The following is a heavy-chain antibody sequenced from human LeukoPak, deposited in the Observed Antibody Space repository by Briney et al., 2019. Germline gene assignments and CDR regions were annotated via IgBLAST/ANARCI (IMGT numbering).Heavy chain of an antibody. J-gene: IGHJ4*02. CDR3: AREQAYCGGDCLDY. Sequence: GGSLRLSCAASGFTFSSYEVNWVRQAPGKGLEWVSYISSGNTIYYADSVKGRFAISRDNAKNSLYLQMNSLRAEDTAVYYCAREQAYCGGDCLDYWGQGTLVTVSS. D-gene: IGHD2-21*02. V-gene: IGHV3-48*03. CDR1: GFTFSSYE. CDR2: ISSGNTI.